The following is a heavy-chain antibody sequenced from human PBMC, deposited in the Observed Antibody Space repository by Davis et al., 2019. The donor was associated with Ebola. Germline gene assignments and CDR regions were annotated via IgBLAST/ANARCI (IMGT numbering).Heavy chain of an antibody. CDR1: GYSFTSYW. D-gene: IGHD3-10*01. V-gene: IGHV5-51*01. CDR2: IYPGDSDT. CDR3: ARRALPRGYYGSGSYFNWFDP. Sequence: GESLKISCKGSGYSFTSYWIGWVRQMPGKGLEWMGIIYPGDSDTRYSPSFQGQVTISADKSISTAYLQWSSLKASDTAMYYCARRALPRGYYGSGSYFNWFDPWGQGTLVTVSS. J-gene: IGHJ5*02.